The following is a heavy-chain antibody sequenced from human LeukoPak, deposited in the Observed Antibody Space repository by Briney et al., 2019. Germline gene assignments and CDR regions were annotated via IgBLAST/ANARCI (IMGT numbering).Heavy chain of an antibody. CDR2: ISSSSSYI. J-gene: IGHJ4*02. Sequence: GGSLRLSCAASGFTFSSYSMNWVRQAPEKGLEWVSSISSSSSYIYYADSVKGRFTISRDNAKNSLFLQMNSLRAEDTAVYYCARDGSGYSGYGDFDYWGQGTLVTVSS. D-gene: IGHD5-12*01. V-gene: IGHV3-21*01. CDR1: GFTFSSYS. CDR3: ARDGSGYSGYGDFDY.